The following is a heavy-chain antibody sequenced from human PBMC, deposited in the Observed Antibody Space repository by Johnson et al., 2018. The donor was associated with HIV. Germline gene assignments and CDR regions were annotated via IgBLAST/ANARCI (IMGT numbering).Heavy chain of an antibody. CDR1: GFTFSSYA. Sequence: VQLVESGGGLVQPGGSLRLSCAASGFTFSSYAMSWVRQAPGKGLEWVSAISGSGGSTYYADSVKGRFTISRDSSKNTLYIQMNSLRVEDTAVYYCARDGESQQLPLGDAFDFWGQGTMVTVSS. V-gene: IGHV3-23*04. D-gene: IGHD6-13*01. CDR2: ISGSGGST. J-gene: IGHJ3*01. CDR3: ARDGESQQLPLGDAFDF.